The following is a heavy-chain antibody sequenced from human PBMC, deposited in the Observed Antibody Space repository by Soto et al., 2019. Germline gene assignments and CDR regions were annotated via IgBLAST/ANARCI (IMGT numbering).Heavy chain of an antibody. CDR2: IYWDDDK. J-gene: IGHJ4*02. CDR3: AHRPLGGGYYEDYFDY. CDR1: GFSLSTSGVG. D-gene: IGHD3-3*01. Sequence: QITLKESGPTLVKPTQTLTLTCTFSGFSLSTSGVGVGWIRQPPGKALEWLALIYWDDDKRYSPSLKSRLTITKETSKNQVVLTMTNMDLVDTATYHCAHRPLGGGYYEDYFDYWGQGTLVTVSS. V-gene: IGHV2-5*02.